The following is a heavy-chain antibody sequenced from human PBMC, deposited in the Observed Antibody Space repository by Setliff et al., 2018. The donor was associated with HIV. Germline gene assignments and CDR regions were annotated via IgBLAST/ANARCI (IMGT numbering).Heavy chain of an antibody. V-gene: IGHV3-23*01. CDR1: GFTFNNYA. CDR3: AKGPEQVIRYYYYFMDV. J-gene: IGHJ6*03. D-gene: IGHD2-21*01. CDR2: INDRGDYI. Sequence: LRLSCAASGFTFNNYAMGWVRQAPGKGLEWVSAINDRGDYIYYADFARGRFTISRDNSKNILYLQMNSLKAEDTAVYYCAKGPEQVIRYYYYFMDVWGKGTTVTVSS.